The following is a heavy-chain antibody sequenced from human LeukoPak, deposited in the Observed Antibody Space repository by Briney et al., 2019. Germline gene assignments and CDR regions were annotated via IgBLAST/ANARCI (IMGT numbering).Heavy chain of an antibody. CDR3: ARVPFLEWLRPYYYYMDV. D-gene: IGHD3-3*01. V-gene: IGHV4-59*01. J-gene: IGHJ6*03. CDR2: KYYSGST. Sequence: PSETLSLTCTVSGGSISCYYWSCIRQPPGEGLEWIGYKYYSGSTNYNPSLKSRVTISVDTSKNQFSLKLSSVTAADTAVYYCARVPFLEWLRPYYYYMDVWGKGTTVTVSS. CDR1: GGSISCYY.